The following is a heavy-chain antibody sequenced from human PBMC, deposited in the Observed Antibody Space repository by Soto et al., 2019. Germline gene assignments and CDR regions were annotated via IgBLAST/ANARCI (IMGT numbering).Heavy chain of an antibody. V-gene: IGHV3-23*01. CDR1: GFTFSSYA. D-gene: IGHD5-12*01. J-gene: IGHJ4*02. CDR2: ISGSGGST. CDR3: AKDPRMATKNHDC. Sequence: GGSLRLSCAASGFTFSSYAMSWVRQAPGKGLEWVSAISGSGGSTYYADSVKGRFTISRDNSKNALYLQMNSLRAEDTAVYYCAKDPRMATKNHDCWGQGTLVTVSS.